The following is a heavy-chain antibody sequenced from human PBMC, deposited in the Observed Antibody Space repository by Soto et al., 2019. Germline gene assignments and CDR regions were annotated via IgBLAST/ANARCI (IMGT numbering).Heavy chain of an antibody. V-gene: IGHV1-69*01. D-gene: IGHD3-10*01. Sequence: QVQLVQCGAEVRKPGSSVKLSCQSSGVTFNNYAFVWVRQAPGQGLEWMGGILPIFGTPNYAPKFQDRVNITADESTSTAYMALSGLRSDDTAIYFCARASIIREFISYFFDYWGQGTLVTVSS. CDR3: ARASIIREFISYFFDY. CDR1: GVTFNNYA. J-gene: IGHJ4*02. CDR2: ILPIFGTP.